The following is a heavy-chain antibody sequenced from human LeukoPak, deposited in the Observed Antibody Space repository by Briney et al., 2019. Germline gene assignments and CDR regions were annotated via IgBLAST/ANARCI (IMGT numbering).Heavy chain of an antibody. D-gene: IGHD5-18*01. CDR1: GFTFDDYT. Sequence: GGSLRLSCAASGFTFDDYTMHWVRQAPGKGLEWVSLIRWDGVSTYYADSVKGRFTISRDDSKNSLYLQMNSLRTEDTALYYCGKGDTTMDTTLDYWGQGTLVTVYS. V-gene: IGHV3-43*01. CDR2: IRWDGVST. CDR3: GKGDTTMDTTLDY. J-gene: IGHJ4*02.